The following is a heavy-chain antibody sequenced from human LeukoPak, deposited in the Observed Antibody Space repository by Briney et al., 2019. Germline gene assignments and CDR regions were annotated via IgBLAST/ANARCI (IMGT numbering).Heavy chain of an antibody. CDR1: GGSISSGGYY. CDR3: ARGMVRGVRPYYGMDV. V-gene: IGHV4-31*03. CDR2: IYYSGST. J-gene: IGHJ6*02. Sequence: SETLSLTCTVSGGSISSGGYYWSWIRQHPGKGLEWIGYIYYSGSTYYNPSLKSRVTISVDTSKNQFSLKLSSVTAADTAMYYCARGMVRGVRPYYGMDVWGQGTTVTVSS. D-gene: IGHD3-10*01.